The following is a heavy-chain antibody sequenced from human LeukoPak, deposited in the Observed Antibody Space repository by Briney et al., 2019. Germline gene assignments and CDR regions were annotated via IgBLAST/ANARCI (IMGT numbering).Heavy chain of an antibody. D-gene: IGHD2-2*01. CDR3: ARDRGYCSSTSCDDYYYYYYVDV. J-gene: IGHJ6*03. V-gene: IGHV1-18*01. Sequence: ASVKVSCKASGYTFTSYGISWVRQAPGQGLEWMGWISAYNGNTNYVQKLQGRVTITADESTSTAYMELSSLRSEDTAVYYCARDRGYCSSTSCDDYYYYYYVDVWGKGTTVTVSS. CDR1: GYTFTSYG. CDR2: ISAYNGNT.